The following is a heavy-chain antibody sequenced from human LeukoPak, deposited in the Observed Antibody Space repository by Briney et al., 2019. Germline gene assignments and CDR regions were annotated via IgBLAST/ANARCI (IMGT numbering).Heavy chain of an antibody. CDR2: INPSGGST. CDR1: GYTFTSFY. J-gene: IGHJ4*02. V-gene: IGHV1-46*01. CDR3: AREGDDGSSGTFDY. Sequence: GASVKVSCKASGYTFTSFYMHWVRQAPGQGLEWMGVINPSGGSTRYAQKFQGRVTMTRDTSTSTVFLELGSLRSDVTAVYYCAREGDDGSSGTFDYWGQGTLVTVSS. D-gene: IGHD1/OR15-1a*01.